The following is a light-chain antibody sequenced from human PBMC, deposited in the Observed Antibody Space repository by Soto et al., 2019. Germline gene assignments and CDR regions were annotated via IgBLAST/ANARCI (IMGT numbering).Light chain of an antibody. CDR3: QQYVSSPPSWT. CDR2: GAS. J-gene: IGKJ1*01. Sequence: ETVLTQSPGTLSLSPGERATLSCRASQSVSSSYLAWYQQKPGQAPRLLIYGASSRATGIPDRFSGSGSGTDFTLTISRLEPEDFVVYYWQQYVSSPPSWTFGQGTKVEI. V-gene: IGKV3-20*01. CDR1: QSVSSSY.